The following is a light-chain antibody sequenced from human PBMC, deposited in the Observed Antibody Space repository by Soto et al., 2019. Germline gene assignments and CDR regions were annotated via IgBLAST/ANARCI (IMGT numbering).Light chain of an antibody. V-gene: IGKV1-39*01. J-gene: IGKJ4*01. CDR2: GAT. Sequence: DLQMTQSPSSLSASVGDRVTITCRASQSISAYLNWFQHKPGRAPKLLIYGATSLQSGVPSRFTGSGSGTDFTLTISSLQPEDFAAYYCQQTFSTPLTFGGGTNLEIK. CDR3: QQTFSTPLT. CDR1: QSISAY.